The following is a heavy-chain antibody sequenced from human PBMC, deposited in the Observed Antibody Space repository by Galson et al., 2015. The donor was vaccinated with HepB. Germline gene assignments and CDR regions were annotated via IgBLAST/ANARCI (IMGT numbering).Heavy chain of an antibody. D-gene: IGHD1-20*01. CDR1: GFTFSSYG. CDR3: AKGSYNYYFDY. V-gene: IGHV3-30*18. J-gene: IGHJ4*02. Sequence: SLRLSCAASGFTFSSYGMHWVRQAPGKGLEWVAVISYDGSNKYYADSVKGRFTISRDNSKNTLYLQMNSLRAEDTAVYYCAKGSYNYYFDYWGQGTLVTVSS. CDR2: ISYDGSNK.